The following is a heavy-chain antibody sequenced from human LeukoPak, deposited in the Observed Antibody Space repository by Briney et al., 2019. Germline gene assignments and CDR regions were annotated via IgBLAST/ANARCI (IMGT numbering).Heavy chain of an antibody. Sequence: ASVKVSCKASGYSFTGYYMHWVRQAPGQGLEWMGWINPNSGGTNYAQKIQGRVTMTRDTSISTAYMELSRLRSDDTAVYYCASSSSAAPTDYWGQGTLVTVSS. D-gene: IGHD6-25*01. V-gene: IGHV1-2*02. J-gene: IGHJ4*02. CDR2: INPNSGGT. CDR3: ASSSSAAPTDY. CDR1: GYSFTGYY.